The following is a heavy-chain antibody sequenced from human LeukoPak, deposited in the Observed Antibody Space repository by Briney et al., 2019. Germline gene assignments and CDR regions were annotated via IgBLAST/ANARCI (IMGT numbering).Heavy chain of an antibody. V-gene: IGHV4-34*01. Sequence: SETLSLTCAVSGGSISSGGYSWSWIRQPPGKGLEWIGEINHSGSTNYNPSLKSRVTISVDTSKNQFSLKLSSVTAADTAVYYCAREKFYDYVWGSYRYGTDGIDYWGQGTLVTVSS. CDR1: GGSISSGGYS. J-gene: IGHJ4*02. CDR3: AREKFYDYVWGSYRYGTDGIDY. CDR2: INHSGST. D-gene: IGHD3-16*02.